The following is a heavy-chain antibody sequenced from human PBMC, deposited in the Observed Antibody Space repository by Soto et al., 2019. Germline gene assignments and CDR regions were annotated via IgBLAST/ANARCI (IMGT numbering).Heavy chain of an antibody. V-gene: IGHV4-61*01. CDR3: ARDSSGTFDY. J-gene: IGHJ4*02. Sequence: QVQLQESGPGLVKPSETLSLTCSVSGGSVSSGSYYWSWVRQPPGKGLEWIGYIHYSGLTNYNSSLKSRVTISVDTSTSQFSLNLRSVTAADTAVYYCARDSSGTFDYWGQGTLVTVSS. CDR1: GGSVSSGSYY. CDR2: IHYSGLT. D-gene: IGHD1-26*01.